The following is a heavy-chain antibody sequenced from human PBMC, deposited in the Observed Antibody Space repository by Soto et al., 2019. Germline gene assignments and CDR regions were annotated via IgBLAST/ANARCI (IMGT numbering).Heavy chain of an antibody. CDR2: IYWDDDK. Sequence: QITLKESGPTLVKPTQTLTLTCTFSGFSLSTSGVGVGWIRQPPGKALEWLALIYWDDDKRYSPSLKSRLTITQDTPKNQVVHTMTNMDPVDTATYSCAHKYELTPYYWYFDLWGRGTLVTVSS. CDR1: GFSLSTSGVG. V-gene: IGHV2-5*02. J-gene: IGHJ2*01. CDR3: AHKYELTPYYWYFDL. D-gene: IGHD2-2*01.